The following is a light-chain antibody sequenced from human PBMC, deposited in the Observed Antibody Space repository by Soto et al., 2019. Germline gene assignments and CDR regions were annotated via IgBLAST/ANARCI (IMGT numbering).Light chain of an antibody. CDR3: PQSYSSTPT. CDR2: AAS. Sequence: DIQMTQSPSSLSASVGDRVTITCRASQSISNYLNWYQHKPGKAPKLLIYAASTLQSVVPSRFSGSRSATDFILTITHLHHEVFASYYCPQSYSSTPTFGQRTKLEIK. V-gene: IGKV1-39*01. J-gene: IGKJ2*01. CDR1: QSISNY.